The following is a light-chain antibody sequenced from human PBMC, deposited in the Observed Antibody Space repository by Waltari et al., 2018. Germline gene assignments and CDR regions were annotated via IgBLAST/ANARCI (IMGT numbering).Light chain of an antibody. CDR2: YDD. CDR3: ATWDNTLSGWV. J-gene: IGLJ3*02. Sequence: QSVLTQPPSVSEAPRQRVAISCSGSRSNIGNNAVNWYLQVPGKAPKLLIYYDDLLPSGVSGRFSGSRSGTSASLAISGLQSEDEGDYYCATWDNTLSGWVFGGGTRLTVL. CDR1: RSNIGNNA. V-gene: IGLV1-36*01.